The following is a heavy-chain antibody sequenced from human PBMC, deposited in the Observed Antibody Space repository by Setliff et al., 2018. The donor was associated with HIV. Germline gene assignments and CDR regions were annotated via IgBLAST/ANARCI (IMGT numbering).Heavy chain of an antibody. CDR2: IGTLSDT. J-gene: IGHJ4*02. CDR3: ARDRVGYRSSSGLDS. CDR1: GFTFRSFD. D-gene: IGHD6-6*01. V-gene: IGHV3-13*01. Sequence: GGSLRLSCAASGFTFRSFDTHWVRQAPGKGLEWVSCIGTLSDTYYPNSVKGRFTISRDNAKNTLVLQMNSLRVEDSALYYCARDRVGYRSSSGLDSWGQGTLVTVSS.